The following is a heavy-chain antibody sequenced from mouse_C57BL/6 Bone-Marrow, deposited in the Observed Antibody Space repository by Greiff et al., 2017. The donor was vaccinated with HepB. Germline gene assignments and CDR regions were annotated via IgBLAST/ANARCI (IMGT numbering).Heavy chain of an antibody. D-gene: IGHD2-14*01. CDR3: ARNNYYRNYYAMDY. V-gene: IGHV2-2*01. CDR1: GFSLTSYG. Sequence: VQLQQSGPGLVQPSQSLSITCTVSGFSLTSYGVHWVRQSPGKGLEWLGVIWSGGSTDYNAAFISRLSISKDNSNSQVVFKMISLQADDTAIYYCARNNYYRNYYAMDYWGQGTSVTVSS. CDR2: IWSGGST. J-gene: IGHJ4*01.